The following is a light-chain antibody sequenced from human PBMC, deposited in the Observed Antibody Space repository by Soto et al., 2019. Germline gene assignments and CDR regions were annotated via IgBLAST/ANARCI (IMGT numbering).Light chain of an antibody. V-gene: IGKV1-5*01. CDR3: QQYKSDPT. Sequence: DIQMTQSPASLSASVGDRVTITCRASQSISHYLAWYQQKPGKAPQLLIYDASTLQGGIPLRFSGSGSGTKFSLIMSSLQPDDFATYYCQQYKSDPTFGQGTKLGTK. J-gene: IGKJ2*01. CDR1: QSISHY. CDR2: DAS.